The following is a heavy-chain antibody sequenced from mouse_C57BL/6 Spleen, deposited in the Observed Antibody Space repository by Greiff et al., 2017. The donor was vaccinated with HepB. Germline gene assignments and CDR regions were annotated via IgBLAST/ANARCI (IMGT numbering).Heavy chain of an antibody. CDR2: IYPRDGST. V-gene: IGHV1-85*01. CDR1: GYTFTSYD. Sequence: VKLMESGPELVKPGASVKLSCKASGYTFTSYDINWVKQRPGQGLEWIGWIYPRDGSTKYNEKFKGKATLTVDTSSSTAYMELHSLTSEDSAVYFCARELNYYGSSYEAWFAYWGQGTLVTVSA. J-gene: IGHJ3*01. D-gene: IGHD1-1*01. CDR3: ARELNYYGSSYEAWFAY.